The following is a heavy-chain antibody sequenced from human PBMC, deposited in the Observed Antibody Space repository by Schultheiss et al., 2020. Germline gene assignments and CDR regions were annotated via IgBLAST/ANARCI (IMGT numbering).Heavy chain of an antibody. CDR2: IDWDDDK. D-gene: IGHD2-15*01. CDR3: ASGSGNCSGVSGPWRMYYDYGMDV. CDR1: GFSLSNARMG. J-gene: IGHJ6*02. Sequence: SGPTLVKPTQTLTLTCTVSGFSLSNARMGVSWIRQPPGKALEWLALIDWDDDKYYSTSLKTRLTISKDTSKNQVVLTMTNMDPVDTATYYCASGSGNCSGVSGPWRMYYDYGMDVCVQGTTGIVSS. V-gene: IGHV2-70*12.